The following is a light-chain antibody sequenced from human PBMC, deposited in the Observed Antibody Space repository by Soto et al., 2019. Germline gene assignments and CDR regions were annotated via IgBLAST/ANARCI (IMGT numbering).Light chain of an antibody. CDR2: DAS. CDR3: QQYNNWPPLT. J-gene: IGKJ4*01. Sequence: EIVMTQSPATLSVSPGDRATLSCRASQSVSSSLAWYQQIPGQAPRLLIYDASTRATGIPARFGGSGSGTECTLTSSSLPSEDFAVYYCQQYNNWPPLTFGGGTKVEL. V-gene: IGKV3-15*01. CDR1: QSVSSS.